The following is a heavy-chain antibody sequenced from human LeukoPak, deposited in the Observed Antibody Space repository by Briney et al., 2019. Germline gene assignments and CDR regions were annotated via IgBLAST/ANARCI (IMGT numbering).Heavy chain of an antibody. CDR3: ALIVVVPAAQHYYYYYGVDV. CDR1: GGTFSSYA. D-gene: IGHD2-2*01. CDR2: IIPIFGTA. Sequence: SVKVSCKASGGTFSSYAISWVRQAPGQGLEWMGGIIPIFGTANYAQKFQGRVTITADESTSTAYMELSSLRSEDTAVYYCALIVVVPAAQHYYYYYGVDVWGQGTTVTVSS. J-gene: IGHJ6*02. V-gene: IGHV1-69*01.